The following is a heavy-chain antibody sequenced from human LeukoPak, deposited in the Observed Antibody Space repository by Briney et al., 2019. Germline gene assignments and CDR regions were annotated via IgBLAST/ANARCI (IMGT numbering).Heavy chain of an antibody. D-gene: IGHD2-15*01. CDR2: IIPILGIA. CDR3: ARAPNWIVVVPSATGFWFDP. V-gene: IGHV1-69*04. Sequence: SVKVSCKASGGTFSSYAISWVRQAPGQGLEWMGRIIPILGIANYAQKFQGRVTITADKSTSTAYMELSSLRSEDTAVYYCARAPNWIVVVPSATGFWFDPWGQGTLVTVSS. J-gene: IGHJ5*02. CDR1: GGTFSSYA.